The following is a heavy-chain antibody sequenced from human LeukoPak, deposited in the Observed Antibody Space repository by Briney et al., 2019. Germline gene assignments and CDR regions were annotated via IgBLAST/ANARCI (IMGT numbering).Heavy chain of an antibody. D-gene: IGHD6-19*01. J-gene: IGHJ4*02. CDR1: GFIFSRYW. V-gene: IGHV3-30*02. CDR2: IQYDGSTS. Sequence: PGGSLRLSCVGSGFIFSRYWMTWVRQAPGKGLEWVAFIQYDGSTSNYADSVKGRFTISRDNSKNTVYLQMNSLRPEDTAVFYCEREAGTVVAGTFDSWGQGTLVTVSS. CDR3: EREAGTVVAGTFDS.